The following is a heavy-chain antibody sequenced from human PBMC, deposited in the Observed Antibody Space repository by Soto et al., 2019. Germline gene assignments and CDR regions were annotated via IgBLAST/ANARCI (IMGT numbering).Heavy chain of an antibody. CDR1: GAYISDFS. CDR2: ITINGNT. V-gene: IGHV4-4*07. J-gene: IGHJ1*01. CDR3: ARETGENWTYEAH. D-gene: IGHD1-7*01. Sequence: TSETLSLTCRVSGAYISDFSWSWIRHPAGKGLEWIGRITINGNTQKNPSFKSRVTMSIDTSRNHFSLNLQSATAADTALYYCARETGENWTYEAHWGPGTLVTVSS.